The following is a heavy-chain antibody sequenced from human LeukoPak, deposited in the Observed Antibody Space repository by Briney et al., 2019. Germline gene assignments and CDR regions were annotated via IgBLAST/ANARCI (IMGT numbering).Heavy chain of an antibody. CDR2: IYSDNT. Sequence: GGSLRLSCTVSGFTVSSNSMSWVRQAPGKGLEWVSFIYSDNTHYSDSVKGRFTISRDNSKNTLYLQMNSLRAEDTAVYYCARVRGYCSGGSCYEGSYYYYYYMDVWGKGTTVTVSS. V-gene: IGHV3-53*01. CDR3: ARVRGYCSGGSCYEGSYYYYYYMDV. CDR1: GFTVSSNS. D-gene: IGHD2-15*01. J-gene: IGHJ6*03.